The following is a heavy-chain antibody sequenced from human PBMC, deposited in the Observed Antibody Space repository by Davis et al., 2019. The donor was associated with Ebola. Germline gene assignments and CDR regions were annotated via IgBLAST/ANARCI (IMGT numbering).Heavy chain of an antibody. Sequence: PSGSLSLSCAVSGFTYSRYLMHWVRQDPGKGLVWVSRINSDGSSTSYADSVKGRFSISRDNSKNTLYLQMNSLRAEDTAVYYCAKGGPLKLGTFRYFDLWGRGTLVTVSS. CDR2: INSDGSST. CDR3: AKGGPLKLGTFRYFDL. CDR1: GFTYSRYL. D-gene: IGHD7-27*01. V-gene: IGHV3-74*01. J-gene: IGHJ2*01.